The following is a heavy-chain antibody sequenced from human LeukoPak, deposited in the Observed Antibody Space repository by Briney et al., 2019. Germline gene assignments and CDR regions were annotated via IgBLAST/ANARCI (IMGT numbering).Heavy chain of an antibody. Sequence: SETLSLTCTVSGGSISSGDYYWSWIRQPPGKGLEWIGYIYYSGSTYYNPSLKSRVTISVDTSKNQFSLKLSSVTAADTAVYYCARKTLKGGPQAFDIWGQGIMVTVSS. CDR1: GGSISSGDYY. J-gene: IGHJ3*02. V-gene: IGHV4-30-4*01. CDR3: ARKTLKGGPQAFDI. D-gene: IGHD2-15*01. CDR2: IYYSGST.